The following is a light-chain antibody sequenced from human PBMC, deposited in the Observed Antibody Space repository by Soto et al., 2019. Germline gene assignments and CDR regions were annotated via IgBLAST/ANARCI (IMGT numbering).Light chain of an antibody. J-gene: IGKJ1*01. Sequence: EIVMTQSPATLSVSPGDRATLSCRASQSISGTLAWYQQKPGQAPRLLIHGASTRAPGFPARFSGSGSGTDFSLTIISLQSEDFAVYYCQQYDNWPWTFGQGTKVEIK. V-gene: IGKV3-15*01. CDR1: QSISGT. CDR2: GAS. CDR3: QQYDNWPWT.